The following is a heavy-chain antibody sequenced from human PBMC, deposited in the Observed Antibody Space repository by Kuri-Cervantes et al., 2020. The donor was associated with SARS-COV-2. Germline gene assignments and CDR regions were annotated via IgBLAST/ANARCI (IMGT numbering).Heavy chain of an antibody. V-gene: IGHV1-2*04. CDR1: GYSFTGYY. CDR2: INPNSGGT. Sequence: ASVKVSCKASGYSFTGYYMHSVRQAPGQGLEWMGWINPNSGGTNYAQKFQGWVTMTRDTSISTAYMELSRLRSYDTAVYYWAWEGGFGMADYWGQGTLVTVSS. CDR3: AWEGGFGMADY. J-gene: IGHJ4*02. D-gene: IGHD3-16*01.